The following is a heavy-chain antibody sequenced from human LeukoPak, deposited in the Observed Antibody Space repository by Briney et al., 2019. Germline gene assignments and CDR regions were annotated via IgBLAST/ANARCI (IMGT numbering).Heavy chain of an antibody. CDR1: GYTFTGYY. CDR3: ARVGYGANFFDY. D-gene: IGHD4/OR15-4a*01. V-gene: IGHV1-2*02. CDR2: INPNSGGT. Sequence: GASVKVSCKASGYTFTGYYMHWVRQAPGQGLEWMGWINPNSGGTKYAQKFQGRVTLTRDTSISTAYMELSRLRSDDTAVYYCARVGYGANFFDYWGQGTLVTVSS. J-gene: IGHJ4*02.